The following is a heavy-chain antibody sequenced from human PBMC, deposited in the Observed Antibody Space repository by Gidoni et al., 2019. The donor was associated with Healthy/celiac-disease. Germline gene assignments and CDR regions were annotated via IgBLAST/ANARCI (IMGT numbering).Heavy chain of an antibody. D-gene: IGHD6-19*01. CDR3: AKDQRYVAVAGSSFDY. Sequence: EVQLLEAGGGLIQHGGSLRLSCAASGFTFSGYAMSWVRQAPGKGLEWVSASSGSGGSTYYAYSVKGRFTISRDNSKNTLYLLMNSLRAEDTAVYFCAKDQRYVAVAGSSFDYWGQGTLVTVSS. J-gene: IGHJ4*02. V-gene: IGHV3-23*01. CDR1: GFTFSGYA. CDR2: SSGSGGST.